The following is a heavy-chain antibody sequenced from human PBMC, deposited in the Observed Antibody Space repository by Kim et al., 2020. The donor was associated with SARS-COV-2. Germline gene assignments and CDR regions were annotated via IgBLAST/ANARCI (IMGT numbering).Heavy chain of an antibody. CDR1: GYTFTGYY. CDR3: ASRALGRGYYYGMDV. V-gene: IGHV1-2*02. Sequence: ASVKVSCKASGYTFTGYYMHWVRQAPGQGLEWMGWINPNSGGTNYAQKFQGRVTMTRDTSISTAYMELSRRRSDDTAVYYCASRALGRGYYYGMDVWGQGTTVTVSS. CDR2: INPNSGGT. D-gene: IGHD1-26*01. J-gene: IGHJ6*02.